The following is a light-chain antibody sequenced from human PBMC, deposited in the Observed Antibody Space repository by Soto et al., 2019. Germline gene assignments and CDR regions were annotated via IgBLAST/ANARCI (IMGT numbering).Light chain of an antibody. CDR2: EVS. V-gene: IGLV2-8*01. CDR1: SSDVGAYKY. CDR3: TSYVGSDIWV. J-gene: IGLJ3*02. Sequence: QSALTQPPSASGSPGQSVTISCTGTSSDVGAYKYVSWYQQYPGKAPKLMIYEVSKRLSGVPDRFSGSKSGNTASLTVSGLQAEDEAYYYCTSYVGSDIWVFGGGTKLTVL.